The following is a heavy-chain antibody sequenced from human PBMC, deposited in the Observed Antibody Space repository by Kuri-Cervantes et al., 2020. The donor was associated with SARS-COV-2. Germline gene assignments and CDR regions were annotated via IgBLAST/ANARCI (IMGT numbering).Heavy chain of an antibody. D-gene: IGHD2-15*01. Sequence: GSLRLSCAVYGGSFSDYYWSWIRQPPGKGLEWIGEINHSGSTNYNPSLKSRVTISVDTSKNQFSLKLSSVTAADTAVYYCARGRGEGYCSGGSCYPGGKYYYYYYGMDVWGQGTTVTVSS. CDR1: GGSFSDYY. CDR3: ARGRGEGYCSGGSCYPGGKYYYYYYGMDV. J-gene: IGHJ6*02. CDR2: INHSGST. V-gene: IGHV4-34*01.